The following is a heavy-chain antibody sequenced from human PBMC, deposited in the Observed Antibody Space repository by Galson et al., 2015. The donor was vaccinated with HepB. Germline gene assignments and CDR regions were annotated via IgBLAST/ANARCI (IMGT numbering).Heavy chain of an antibody. CDR2: ISSSGSTI. Sequence: SLRLSCAASGFTFSDYYMSWIRQAPGKGLEWVSYISSSGSTIYYADSVKGRFTISRDNAKNSLYLQMNSLRAEDTAVYYCARDVEYSSGWYSYYYYYMDVWGKGTTVTVSS. J-gene: IGHJ6*03. CDR1: GFTFSDYY. CDR3: ARDVEYSSGWYSYYYYYMDV. D-gene: IGHD6-19*01. V-gene: IGHV3-11*01.